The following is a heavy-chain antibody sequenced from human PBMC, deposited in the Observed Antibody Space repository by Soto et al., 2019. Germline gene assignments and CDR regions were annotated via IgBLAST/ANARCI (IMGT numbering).Heavy chain of an antibody. D-gene: IGHD3-3*01. CDR2: ISYDGSNK. CDR3: AKDMYYDFWSGYPRNYYYYYGMDV. CDR1: GFTFSSYG. V-gene: IGHV3-30*18. J-gene: IGHJ6*02. Sequence: GSVRLSCAASGFTFSSYGMHWVRQAPGKGLEWVAVISYDGSNKYYADSVKGRFTISRDNSKNTLYLQMNSLRAEDTAVYYCAKDMYYDFWSGYPRNYYYYYGMDVWGQGTTVTVSS.